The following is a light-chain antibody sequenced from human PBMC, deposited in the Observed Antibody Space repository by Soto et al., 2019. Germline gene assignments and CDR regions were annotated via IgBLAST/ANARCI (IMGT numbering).Light chain of an antibody. CDR2: GAS. CDR3: QQCGCSPSMYT. V-gene: IGKV3-20*01. J-gene: IGKJ2*01. Sequence: EVVLTQSPGTLSLSPGERATLSCRTSQSISSNYLAWYQQKTGQAPRLLIYGASSRATGIPDRFSGSGSGTDFTLTISRLEPEDFAVYFCQQCGCSPSMYTWGQGTSLEIK. CDR1: QSISSNY.